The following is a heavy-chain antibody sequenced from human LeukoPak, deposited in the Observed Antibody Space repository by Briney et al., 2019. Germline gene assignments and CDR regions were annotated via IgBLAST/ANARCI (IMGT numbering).Heavy chain of an antibody. D-gene: IGHD2-15*01. CDR1: GGSISWAL. V-gene: IGHV4-59*01. J-gene: IGHJ3*02. CDR3: ARIFFVAVHGEGFGPFGN. Sequence: PETLSPSSTVSGGSISWALCGGIRQPPGKGLEWIGYLSDSGSTNYNPSLKSRVTISVDTSKNQFSLKLTSVTAANTAVYDCARIFFVAVHGEGFGPFGNWGQGTLVTVSS. CDR2: LSDSGST.